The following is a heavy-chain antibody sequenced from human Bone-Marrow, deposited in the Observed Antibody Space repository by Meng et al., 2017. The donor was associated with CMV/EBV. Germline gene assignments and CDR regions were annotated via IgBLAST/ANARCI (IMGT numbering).Heavy chain of an antibody. CDR2: ISRSGSA. V-gene: IGHV4-4*02. CDR3: ARGGVAGRESLYYY. D-gene: IGHD6-19*01. J-gene: IGHJ4*02. Sequence: GSISSSHWWSWVRQPPGQGLVWIGEISRSGSATSHPSLTSRVTISVDKSKNQFSLKLSSVTAADTAVYYCARGGVAGRESLYYYWGQGTLVTVSS. CDR1: GSISSSHW.